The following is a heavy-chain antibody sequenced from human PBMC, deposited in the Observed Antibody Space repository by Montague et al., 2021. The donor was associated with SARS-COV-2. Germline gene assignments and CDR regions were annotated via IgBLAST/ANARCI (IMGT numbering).Heavy chain of an antibody. CDR2: LFYSGSS. CDR3: VAEWLAIYYFDF. CDR1: GGSISSSNYY. J-gene: IGHJ4*02. V-gene: IGHV4-39*01. D-gene: IGHD6-19*01. Sequence: SEILSLTCTVAGGSISSSNYYWGWIRQPPGKGLEWIGSLFYSGSSFYXXXLKGRVTISVDTSKNQFSLRLSSVTAADTAVYYCVAEWLAIYYFDFWGQGTLVTVSS.